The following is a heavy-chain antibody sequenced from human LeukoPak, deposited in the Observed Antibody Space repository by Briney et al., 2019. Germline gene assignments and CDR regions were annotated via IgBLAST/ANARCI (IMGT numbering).Heavy chain of an antibody. Sequence: GGSLRLSCAASGFTFSSYIMNWVRQAPGKGLEWVSSISRSSSHIYYADSVKGRFTITRDNAKNSLFLQMDSLRAEDTAVYYCARGRLACDSTSCHRTWFDPWAQGILVTVPS. CDR2: ISRSSSHI. CDR3: ARGRLACDSTSCHRTWFDP. D-gene: IGHD2-2*01. J-gene: IGHJ5*02. CDR1: GFTFSSYI. V-gene: IGHV3-21*01.